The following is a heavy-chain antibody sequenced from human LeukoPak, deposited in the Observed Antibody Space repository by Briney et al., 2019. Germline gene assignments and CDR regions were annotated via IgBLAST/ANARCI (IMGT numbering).Heavy chain of an antibody. J-gene: IGHJ4*02. V-gene: IGHV3-7*01. CDR3: ARAAIQFDY. CDR1: GFTFSIYW. Sequence: PGGSLRLSCAASGFTFSIYWMSWVRQAPGKGLEWVANIKQDGSEKYYVDSVKGRFTISRDNAKNSLYLQMNSLRAEDTAVYYCARAAIQFDYWGQGTLVTVSS. CDR2: IKQDGSEK. D-gene: IGHD5-18*01.